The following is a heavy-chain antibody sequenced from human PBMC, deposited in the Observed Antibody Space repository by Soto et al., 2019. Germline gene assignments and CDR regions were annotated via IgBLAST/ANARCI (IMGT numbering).Heavy chain of an antibody. V-gene: IGHV4-34*01. CDR1: GGSFSGYY. J-gene: IGHJ4*02. CDR3: ARRRHPLGHGSGSYGY. D-gene: IGHD3-10*01. Sequence: QVQLQQWGAGLLKPSETLSLTCAVYGGSFSGYYWSWIRQPPGKGLEWIGEINHSGSTNYNPSLTSRVPISVDTSKTQFSLKLSSATAADTAVYYCARRRHPLGHGSGSYGYWGQGTLVTVSS. CDR2: INHSGST.